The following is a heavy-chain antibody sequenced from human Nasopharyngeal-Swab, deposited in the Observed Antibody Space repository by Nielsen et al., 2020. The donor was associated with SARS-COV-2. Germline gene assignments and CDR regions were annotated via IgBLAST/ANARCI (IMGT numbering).Heavy chain of an antibody. J-gene: IGHJ4*02. V-gene: IGHV7-4-1*02. Sequence: ASVKVSCKTSGYTFTNYAMNWVRQAPGQGLEWMGWINTNTGNPMYAQGFTGRFVFSLDTSVSTAYLQISSLKAEDTAVYYYARDLVGLGYYWGQGTLVTVSS. CDR2: INTNTGNP. CDR1: GYTFTNYA. CDR3: ARDLVGLGYY. D-gene: IGHD2-2*01.